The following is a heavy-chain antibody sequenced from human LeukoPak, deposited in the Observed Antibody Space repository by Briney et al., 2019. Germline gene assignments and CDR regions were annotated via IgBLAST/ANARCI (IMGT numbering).Heavy chain of an antibody. CDR3: ARVLTGIAVAGYDY. D-gene: IGHD6-19*01. J-gene: IGHJ4*02. CDR1: GGTFSSYA. Sequence: SVKVSCTASGGTFSSYAISWVRQAPGQGLEWMGRIIPILGIANYAQKFQGRVTITADKSTSTAYMELSSLRSEDTAVYYCARVLTGIAVAGYDYWGQGTLVTVSS. V-gene: IGHV1-69*04. CDR2: IIPILGIA.